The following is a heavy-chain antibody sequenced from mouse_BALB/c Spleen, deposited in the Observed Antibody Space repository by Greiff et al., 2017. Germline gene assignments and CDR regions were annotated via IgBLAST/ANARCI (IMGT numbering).Heavy chain of an antibody. J-gene: IGHJ4*01. D-gene: IGHD1-1*01. Sequence: EVQLQQSGPELVKPGASVKISCKASGYSFTGYYMHWVKQSHVKSLEWIGRINPYNGATSYNQNFKDKASLTVDKSSSTAYMELHSLTSEDSAVYYCARSRYYGTDAMDYWGQGTSVTVSS. CDR3: ARSRYYGTDAMDY. V-gene: IGHV1-31*01. CDR1: GYSFTGYY. CDR2: INPYNGAT.